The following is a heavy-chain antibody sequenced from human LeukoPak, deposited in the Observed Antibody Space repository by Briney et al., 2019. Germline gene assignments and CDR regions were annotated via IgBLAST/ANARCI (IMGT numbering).Heavy chain of an antibody. V-gene: IGHV4-39*01. Sequence: SETLSLTCTVSGGSISSSSYYWGWIRQPPGKGLEWIGSIHHSGSTYSNPSLRSRVTISVDTSKNHFSLKLSSVTAADTAVYYCARQPLAYYYYMDVWGKGTTVTVSS. CDR1: GGSISSSSYY. CDR2: IHHSGST. CDR3: ARQPLAYYYYMDV. J-gene: IGHJ6*03.